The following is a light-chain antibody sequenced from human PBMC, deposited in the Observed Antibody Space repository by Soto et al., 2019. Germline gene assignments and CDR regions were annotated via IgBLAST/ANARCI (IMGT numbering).Light chain of an antibody. CDR2: FAS. J-gene: IGKJ4*01. CDR3: QHYNEWPLT. Sequence: VMTQFPASLSVSPGEKATLSWRASQTISNNLAWYQQKPGQAPRLLIYFASIRATGVPARFSGSGSGTEFTLTISSLQSEDFAVYYCQHYNEWPLTFGGGTRVETK. V-gene: IGKV3-15*01. CDR1: QTISNN.